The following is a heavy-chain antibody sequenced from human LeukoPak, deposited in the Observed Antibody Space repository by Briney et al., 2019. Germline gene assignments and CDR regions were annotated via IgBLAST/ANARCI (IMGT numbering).Heavy chain of an antibody. CDR1: GGTFSSYA. Sequence: SVKVSCKASGGTFSSYAISWVRQAPGQGLEWMGRIIPILGIANYAQKFQGRVTIIADKSTSTAYMELSSLRSEDTAVYYCARGYSGSDAFDIWGQGTMVTVSS. J-gene: IGHJ3*02. D-gene: IGHD5-12*01. CDR2: IIPILGIA. V-gene: IGHV1-69*04. CDR3: ARGYSGSDAFDI.